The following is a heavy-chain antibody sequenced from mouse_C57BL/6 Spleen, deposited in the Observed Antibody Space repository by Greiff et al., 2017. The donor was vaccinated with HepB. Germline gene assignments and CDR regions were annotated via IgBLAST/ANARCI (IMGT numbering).Heavy chain of an antibody. CDR1: GYSFTGYF. Sequence: VQLKESGPELVKPGDSVKISCKASGYSFTGYFMNWVMQSHGKSLEWIGRINPYNGDTFYNQKFKGKATLTVDKSSSTAHMELRSLTSEDSAVYYSAREIYYGTPYAMDYWGQGTSVTVSS. CDR2: INPYNGDT. CDR3: AREIYYGTPYAMDY. V-gene: IGHV1-20*01. J-gene: IGHJ4*01. D-gene: IGHD2-1*01.